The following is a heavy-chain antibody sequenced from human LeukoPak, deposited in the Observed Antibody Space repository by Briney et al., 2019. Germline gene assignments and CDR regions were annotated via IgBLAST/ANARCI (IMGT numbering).Heavy chain of an antibody. CDR1: GCSFSHNA. CDR3: AKRRVVRGHFFDY. Sequence: GWSLTLSCAASGCSFSHNAMAWVRQAPGKGLKWVSGLSSRGGESYAESVLHRFTIPRDTSKHALYLQMNSLTAEDTATYFCAKRRVVRGHFFDYWGQGTLVIVSS. CDR2: LSSRGGES. V-gene: IGHV3-23*01. J-gene: IGHJ4*02. D-gene: IGHD3-10*01.